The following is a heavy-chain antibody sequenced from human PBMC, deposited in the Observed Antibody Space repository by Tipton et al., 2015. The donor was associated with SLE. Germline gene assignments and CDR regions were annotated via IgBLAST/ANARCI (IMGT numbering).Heavy chain of an antibody. Sequence: TLSLTCTVSGGSISSYYWSWTRQPPGKGLEWIGYIYYSGSTNYNPSLRSRVTISVDTSKNQFSLKLSSVTAADTAVYYCAREPRTYYYDSSGYFDSWGQGTLVTVSS. J-gene: IGHJ4*02. CDR2: IYYSGST. D-gene: IGHD3-22*01. CDR3: AREPRTYYYDSSGYFDS. V-gene: IGHV4-59*01. CDR1: GGSISSYY.